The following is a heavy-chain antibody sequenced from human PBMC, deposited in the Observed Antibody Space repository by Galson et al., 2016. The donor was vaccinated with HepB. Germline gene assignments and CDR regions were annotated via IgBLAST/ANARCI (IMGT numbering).Heavy chain of an antibody. CDR3: AREWSALDF. CDR1: GGSITRVGYS. CDR2: TYFSGYR. J-gene: IGHJ3*01. Sequence: ETLSLTCAVSGGSITRVGYSWNWIRQSPGKGLEWIGYTYFSGYRTYNPSLKSRVSISVDTSKNQFSLNLNSVTAADTAVYYCAREWSALDFWGQGTMVTVSS. V-gene: IGHV4-61*08. D-gene: IGHD2-8*01.